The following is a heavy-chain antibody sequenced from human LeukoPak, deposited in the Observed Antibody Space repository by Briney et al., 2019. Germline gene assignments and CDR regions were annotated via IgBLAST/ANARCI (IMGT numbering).Heavy chain of an antibody. CDR3: ARDSPIYSGSYFFDY. CDR1: GFTFSSYW. Sequence: GGSLRLSCAASGFTFSSYWMHWVRQAPGKGLVCVSRINSDGTSTNYADSVKGRFTISRDNAKNTLYLQMNSLRAEDTAVYYCARDSPIYSGSYFFDYWGQGTLVTVSS. J-gene: IGHJ4*02. V-gene: IGHV3-74*01. CDR2: INSDGTST. D-gene: IGHD1-26*01.